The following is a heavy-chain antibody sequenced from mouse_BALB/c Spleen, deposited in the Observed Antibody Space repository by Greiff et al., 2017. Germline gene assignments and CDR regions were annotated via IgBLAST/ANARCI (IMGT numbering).Heavy chain of an antibody. V-gene: IGHV5-17*02. J-gene: IGHJ2*01. CDR1: GFTFSSFG. Sequence: EVKLVESGGGLVQPGGSRKLSCAASGFTFSSFGMHWVRQAPEKGLEWVAYISSGSSTIYYADTVKGRFTISRDNPKNTLFLQMTSLRSEDTAMYYCARSGVEGFGYWGQGTTLTVSS. CDR3: ARSGVEGFGY. CDR2: ISSGSSTI. D-gene: IGHD1-1*01.